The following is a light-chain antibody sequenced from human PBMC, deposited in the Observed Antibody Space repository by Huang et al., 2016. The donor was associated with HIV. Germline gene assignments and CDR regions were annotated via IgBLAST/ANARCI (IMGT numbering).Light chain of an antibody. CDR2: DAT. CDR3: DQYGSSPLT. Sequence: EIVLTQSPATLSLSPGERATLSCGASQSVSSNYLAWYQQKPGQAPSLLIYDATTRATGLPDRFSGSGAGNDFTLTINRLEPEDFAVYYCDQYGSSPLTFGGGTKVEIK. V-gene: IGKV3D-20*01. CDR1: QSVSSNY. J-gene: IGKJ4*01.